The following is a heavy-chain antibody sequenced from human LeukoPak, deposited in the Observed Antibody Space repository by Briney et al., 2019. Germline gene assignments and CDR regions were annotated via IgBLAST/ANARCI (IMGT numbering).Heavy chain of an antibody. CDR3: ARASITYYYGSGSYYNVYPDY. CDR2: INPNSGGT. V-gene: IGHV1-2*06. D-gene: IGHD3-10*01. Sequence: ASVKVSCKASGYTFTGYYMHWVRQAPGQGLEWMGRINPNSGGTNYAQKFQGRVTMTRDTSISTAYMEVSRLRSDDTAVYYCARASITYYYGSGSYYNVYPDYWGQGTLVTVSS. CDR1: GYTFTGYY. J-gene: IGHJ4*02.